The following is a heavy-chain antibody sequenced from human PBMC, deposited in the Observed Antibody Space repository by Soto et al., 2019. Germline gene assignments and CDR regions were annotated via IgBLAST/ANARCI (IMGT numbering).Heavy chain of an antibody. CDR3: ATLCGTWNNWFDP. V-gene: IGHV3-21*01. CDR1: GFTFSSYS. J-gene: IGHJ5*02. CDR2: ISSSSSYI. D-gene: IGHD1-26*01. Sequence: EVQLVESGGGLVKPGGYLRLSCAASGFTFSSYSMNWVRQATGKGLEWVSSISSSSSYIYYADSVKGRFTISRDNAKNSLYLQMTSLIAEDTAVYYCATLCGTWNNWFDPWGQGTLVTVSS.